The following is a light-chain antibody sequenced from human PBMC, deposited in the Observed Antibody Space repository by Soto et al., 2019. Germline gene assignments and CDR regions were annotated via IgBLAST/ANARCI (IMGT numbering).Light chain of an antibody. CDR2: VAS. CDR3: QQYYTWPLT. J-gene: IGKJ4*01. V-gene: IGKV3D-15*01. Sequence: VMTQSPATLSVSPGEGATLSCRASESINSNLAWYQQKPGQAPRLLFHVASTRATGIPARFSGSGSGTEFTLTISSRQSEDFAVYYCQQYYTWPLTFGGGTKVEIK. CDR1: ESINSN.